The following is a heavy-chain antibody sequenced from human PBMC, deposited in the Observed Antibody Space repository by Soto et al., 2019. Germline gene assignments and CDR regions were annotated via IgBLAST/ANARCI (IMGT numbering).Heavy chain of an antibody. Sequence: QVQLVQSGAEMRKPGASVKVSCKASGYTFSNYGITWVRQAPGQGLEWMGWISAHNGNSKYAQRLQGRVTLTTATSTSTAYMELRSLRSDDPAVYYCARDWYFFGSGSPNHMDVWGKGTTVTVSS. J-gene: IGHJ6*03. CDR1: GYTFSNYG. CDR2: ISAHNGNS. V-gene: IGHV1-18*01. CDR3: ARDWYFFGSGSPNHMDV. D-gene: IGHD3-10*01.